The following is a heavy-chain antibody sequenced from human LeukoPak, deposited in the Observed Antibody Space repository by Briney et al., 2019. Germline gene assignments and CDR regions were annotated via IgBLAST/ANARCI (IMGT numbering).Heavy chain of an antibody. D-gene: IGHD6-19*01. Sequence: SETLSLTCAVYGGSFSGYYWSWIRQPPGKGLEWIGEINHSGSTNYNPSLKSRVTISVDTSKNQFSLKLSSVTAADTAVYYCAREYSSGWYRDFDYWGQETLVTVSS. CDR2: INHSGST. CDR3: AREYSSGWYRDFDY. J-gene: IGHJ4*02. CDR1: GGSFSGYY. V-gene: IGHV4-34*01.